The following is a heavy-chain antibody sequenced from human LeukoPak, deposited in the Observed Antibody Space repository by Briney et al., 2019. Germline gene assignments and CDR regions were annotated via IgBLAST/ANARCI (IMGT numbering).Heavy chain of an antibody. CDR3: ARDTFGGDDF. V-gene: IGHV3-74*01. CDR2: INSDGGYT. J-gene: IGHJ4*02. CDR1: GFTLSSYW. D-gene: IGHD3-16*01. Sequence: PGGSLRLSCAASGFTLSSYWMHWVRQAPGKGLVWVSRINSDGGYTDYADSVKGRFTISRDNAKNTLYLQMNILRAEDTAVYYCARDTFGGDDFWGQGTLVTVSS.